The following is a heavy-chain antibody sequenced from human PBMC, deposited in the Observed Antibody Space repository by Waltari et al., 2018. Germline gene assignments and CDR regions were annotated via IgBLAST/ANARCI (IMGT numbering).Heavy chain of an antibody. CDR2: IWYDVSNK. D-gene: IGHD6-6*01. CDR1: GFTFSRYG. Sequence: VQLVESGGGVVQPGRSLRLSCAASGFTFSRYGMHWVRQAQGKGLEWVAFIWYDVSNKYYADSVKGRFTISRDNSKITLYLQMNSLRAEDTAVYYCAKGAARPTPYLYYFDYWGQGTLVTVSS. CDR3: AKGAARPTPYLYYFDY. J-gene: IGHJ4*02. V-gene: IGHV3-33*06.